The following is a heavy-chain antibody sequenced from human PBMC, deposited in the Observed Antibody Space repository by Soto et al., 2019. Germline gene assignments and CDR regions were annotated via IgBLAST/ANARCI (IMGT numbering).Heavy chain of an antibody. D-gene: IGHD2-15*01. Sequence: QVQLVQSGAEVKKPGASVKVSCEASGYTFSNYAMHWVRQAPGQRLEWMGWINAGNGNTKYSQNCRGRVTITRDTSASTAYMELGSLRFEDTAVYYCAREESGGGWRVGYYYGMADWGQGTTVTVSS. J-gene: IGHJ6*02. V-gene: IGHV1-3*01. CDR3: AREESGGGWRVGYYYGMAD. CDR2: INAGNGNT. CDR1: GYTFSNYA.